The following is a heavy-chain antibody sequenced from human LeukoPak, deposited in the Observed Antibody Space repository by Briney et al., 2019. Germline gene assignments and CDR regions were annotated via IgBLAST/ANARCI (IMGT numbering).Heavy chain of an antibody. CDR1: GGSFSGYY. CDR2: INHSGST. D-gene: IGHD6-6*01. V-gene: IGHV4-34*01. Sequence: SETLSLTCAVYGGSFSGYYWSWIRQPPGKGLEWIGEINHSGSTNCNPSLKSRVTISVDTSKNQFSLKLSSVTAADTAVYYCVAGQLVGGYYFDYWGQGTLVTVSS. CDR3: VAGQLVGGYYFDY. J-gene: IGHJ4*02.